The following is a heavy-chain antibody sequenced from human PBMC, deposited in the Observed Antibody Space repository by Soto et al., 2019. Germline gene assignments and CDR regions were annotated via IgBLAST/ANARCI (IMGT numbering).Heavy chain of an antibody. V-gene: IGHV1-2*02. CDR2: INPNSGGT. CDR3: ARESVDPAGYYYGMDV. CDR1: GYTFTGYY. D-gene: IGHD6-19*01. Sequence: ASVKVSCKASGYTFTGYYMHWVRQAPGQGLEWMGWINPNSGGTNYAQKFQGRVTMTRDTSISTAYMELSRLRSDDTAVYYCARESVDPAGYYYGMDVWGQGTTVTVYS. J-gene: IGHJ6*02.